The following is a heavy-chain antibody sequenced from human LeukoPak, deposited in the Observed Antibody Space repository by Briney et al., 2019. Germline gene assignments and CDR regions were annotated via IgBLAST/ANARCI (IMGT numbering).Heavy chain of an antibody. J-gene: IGHJ6*02. D-gene: IGHD6-19*01. Sequence: SETLSLTCTISGGSISSYYWSWIRQPPGKGLEWIGYIYYSGSTNYNPSLKSRVTISVDTSKNQFSLKLSSVTAADTAVYYCARRGASVAGQYYYYGMDVWGQGTTVTVSS. V-gene: IGHV4-59*08. CDR3: ARRGASVAGQYYYYGMDV. CDR1: GGSISSYY. CDR2: IYYSGST.